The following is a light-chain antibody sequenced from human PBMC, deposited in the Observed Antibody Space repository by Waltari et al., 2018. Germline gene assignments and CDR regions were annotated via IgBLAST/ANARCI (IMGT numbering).Light chain of an antibody. CDR1: RTVLYDSSNKNY. CDR3: HQYYNTPCS. J-gene: IGKJ2*04. CDR2: WAS. V-gene: IGKV4-1*01. Sequence: DIVMTQSPDSLTVSLGARATINCKSSRTVLYDSSNKNYLAWYQQKPGHPPNLLIFWASNRKSGVPDRFSGSGSGTDFTLTISTLQAEDVAVYYCHQYYNTPCSYGQGTKVEI.